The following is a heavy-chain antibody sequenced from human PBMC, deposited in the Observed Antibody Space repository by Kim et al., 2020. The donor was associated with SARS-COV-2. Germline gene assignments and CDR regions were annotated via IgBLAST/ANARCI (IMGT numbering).Heavy chain of an antibody. Sequence: SETLSLTCTVSGGSISSYYWSWIRQPPGKGLEWIGYIYYSGSTNYNPSLKSRVTISVDTSKNQFSLKLSSVTAADTAVYYCARDRSRAAAGTQPYYYGMDVWGQGTTVTVSS. D-gene: IGHD6-13*01. CDR1: GGSISSYY. V-gene: IGHV4-59*01. J-gene: IGHJ6*02. CDR3: ARDRSRAAAGTQPYYYGMDV. CDR2: IYYSGST.